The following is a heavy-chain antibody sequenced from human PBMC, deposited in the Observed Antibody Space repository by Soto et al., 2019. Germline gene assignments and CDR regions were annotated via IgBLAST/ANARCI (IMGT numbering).Heavy chain of an antibody. CDR3: ARYRSLDP. D-gene: IGHD3-16*02. Sequence: GGSLRLSCAASGFILRNYWMSWVRQAPGMGLQWVASIKEDGSEKYYVDPVKGRFTISRENAKNSLYLQMNSLRAEDTAVYYCARYRSLDPWGQGILVTVSS. CDR2: IKEDGSEK. V-gene: IGHV3-7*03. CDR1: GFILRNYW. J-gene: IGHJ5*02.